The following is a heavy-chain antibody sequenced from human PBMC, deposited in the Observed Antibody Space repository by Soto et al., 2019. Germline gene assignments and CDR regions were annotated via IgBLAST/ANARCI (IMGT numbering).Heavy chain of an antibody. V-gene: IGHV1-46*01. Sequence: QVQLAQSGAEVKKPGASVKVSCKASGYTFTPYYMHWVRQAPGQGLEWMGIINPDGGSTRYAQNFQGRVTMTRDTSTSTVYMELSSLRSEDTAVYYCAKAPRSGVIITTYPAHIESWGQGTLVTVSS. CDR3: AKAPRSGVIITTYPAHIES. D-gene: IGHD3-16*02. CDR1: GYTFTPYY. CDR2: INPDGGST. J-gene: IGHJ4*02.